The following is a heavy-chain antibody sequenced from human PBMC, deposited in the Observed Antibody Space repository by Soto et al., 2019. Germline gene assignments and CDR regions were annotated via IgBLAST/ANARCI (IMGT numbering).Heavy chain of an antibody. J-gene: IGHJ4*02. CDR1: GFTFSSYA. Sequence: GGSVRLSCAASGFTFSSYAMHWVRQAPGKGLEWVAVISYDGSNKYYADSVKGRFTISRDNSKNTLYLQMNSLRAEDTAVYYCARGVATVGYWGQGTLVTVSS. CDR2: ISYDGSNK. CDR3: ARGVATVGY. V-gene: IGHV3-30-3*01. D-gene: IGHD2-15*01.